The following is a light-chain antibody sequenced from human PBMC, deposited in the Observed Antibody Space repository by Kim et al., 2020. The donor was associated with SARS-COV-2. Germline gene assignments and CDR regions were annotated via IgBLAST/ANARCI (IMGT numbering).Light chain of an antibody. J-gene: IGLJ1*01. CDR3: QAWDSSSYV. V-gene: IGLV3-1*01. Sequence: GSQGQTASITGSGDKLGDKYACWYQQRPGQSPVLVIYQDTKRPSGIPERFSGANSGNTATLTISGTQAMDEADYYCQAWDSSSYVFGTGTKVTVL. CDR1: KLGDKY. CDR2: QDT.